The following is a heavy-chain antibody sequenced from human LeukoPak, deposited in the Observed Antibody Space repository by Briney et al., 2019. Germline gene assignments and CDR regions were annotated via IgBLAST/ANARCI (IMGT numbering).Heavy chain of an antibody. V-gene: IGHV3-30*18. J-gene: IGHJ4*02. Sequence: GGSLRLSCAASGFTFSSYGMHWVRQAPGKGLEWVAVISYDGSNKYYADSVKGRFTISRDNAKNSLYLQMNSLRAEDTALYYCAKDIFTMVRGVVDYWGQGTLVTVSS. D-gene: IGHD3-10*01. CDR3: AKDIFTMVRGVVDY. CDR2: ISYDGSNK. CDR1: GFTFSSYG.